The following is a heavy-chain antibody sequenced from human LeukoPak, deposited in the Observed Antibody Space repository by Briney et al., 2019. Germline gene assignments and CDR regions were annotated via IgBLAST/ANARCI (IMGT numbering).Heavy chain of an antibody. J-gene: IGHJ3*02. V-gene: IGHV3-33*01. CDR3: ARVFGAWSYKGGFDI. CDR1: GFSFNSFA. D-gene: IGHD1-26*01. CDR2: IWYDGRNT. Sequence: GGSLRLSCAASGFSFNSFAMHWVRQAPGKGLEWVSLIWYDGRNTYYADSVRGRFTISRDNSKNTLWLQMNSLRAEDTALYYCARVFGAWSYKGGFDIWGPGTMVTVFS.